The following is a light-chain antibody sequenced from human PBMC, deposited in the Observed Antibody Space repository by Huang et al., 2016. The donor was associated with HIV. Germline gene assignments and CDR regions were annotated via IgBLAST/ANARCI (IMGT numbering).Light chain of an antibody. CDR2: WAS. V-gene: IGKV4-1*01. CDR1: QSVLYSSSNKNY. Sequence: DIVMTQSPDSLAVSLGERAIINCKSSQSVLYSSSNKNYLAWYQQKPGQPPKRLIYWASTRQSGVPDRFSGSGSGTDFTLSISSLQAEDVAVYYCHQYYRTPLTFGGGTKVEIK. J-gene: IGKJ4*01. CDR3: HQYYRTPLT.